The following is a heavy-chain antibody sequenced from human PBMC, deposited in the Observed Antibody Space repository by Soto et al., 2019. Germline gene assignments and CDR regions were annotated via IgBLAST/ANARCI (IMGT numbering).Heavy chain of an antibody. V-gene: IGHV3-53*01. Sequence: GFLRPSWATPWVNRRSHYMGWGRQAPGKGLEWVSVIYSGCSTYYADSVKGRFTISRDNSKNTLYLQMNSLRAEDTAVYYCAVESRDGYNQFDYWGQGTLVTV. J-gene: IGHJ4*02. D-gene: IGHD5-12*01. CDR1: WVNRRSHY. CDR2: IYSGCST. CDR3: AVESRDGYNQFDY.